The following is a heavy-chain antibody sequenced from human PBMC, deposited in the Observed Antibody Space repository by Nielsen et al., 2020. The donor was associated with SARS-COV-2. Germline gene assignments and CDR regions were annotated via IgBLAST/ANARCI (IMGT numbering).Heavy chain of an antibody. V-gene: IGHV4-4*02. CDR1: GGSISSSNW. J-gene: IGHJ4*02. CDR3: ARDPSSGWPHYFDY. Sequence: SETLSLTCAVSGGSISSSNWWSWVRQPPGKGLEWIGEIYHSGSTNYNPSLKSRVTISVDTSKNQFSLKLSSVTAADTAVYYCARDPSSGWPHYFDYWGQGTLVTVSS. CDR2: IYHSGST. D-gene: IGHD6-19*01.